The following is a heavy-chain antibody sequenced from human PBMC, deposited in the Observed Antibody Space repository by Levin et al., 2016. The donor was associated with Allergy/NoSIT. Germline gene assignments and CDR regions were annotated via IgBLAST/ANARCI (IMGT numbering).Heavy chain of an antibody. V-gene: IGHV3-48*02. CDR3: ARGESGWVVKAYYGMDV. D-gene: IGHD4-23*01. CDR1: GFTFSSYS. Sequence: GESLKISCAASGFTFSSYSMNWVRQAPGKGLEWVSYISSSSSTIYYADSVKGRFTISRDNAKNSLYLQMNSLRDEDTAVYYCARGESGWVVKAYYGMDVWGQGTTVTVSS. J-gene: IGHJ6*02. CDR2: ISSSSSTI.